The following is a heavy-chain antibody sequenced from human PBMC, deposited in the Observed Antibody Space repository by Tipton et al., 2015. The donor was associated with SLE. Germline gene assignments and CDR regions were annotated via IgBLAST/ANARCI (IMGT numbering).Heavy chain of an antibody. CDR1: GSSFTASY. V-gene: IGHV3-11*01. CDR3: ANLLGPYEFPLPFDQ. J-gene: IGHJ4*02. Sequence: SGAEVKKPGASVKVSCKTSGSSFTASYIHWVRQAPGKGLEWVSSISYSGRTIYYADSVKGRFTISRDNAKNSLFLQMTSLRAEDTAVYYCANLLGPYEFPLPFDQWGQGTLVTVSS. CDR2: ISYSGRTI. D-gene: IGHD5-12*01.